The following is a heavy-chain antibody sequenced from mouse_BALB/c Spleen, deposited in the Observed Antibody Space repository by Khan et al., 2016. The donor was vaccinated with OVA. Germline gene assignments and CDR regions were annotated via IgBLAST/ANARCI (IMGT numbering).Heavy chain of an antibody. CDR2: ISSTGST. CDR3: ARSLYYSYGYALDC. Sequence: VQLQQSGPGLVKPSQSLSLTCTVTGYSITSDYAWNWIRQLPGNKLEWMGYISSTGSTSYNPSLKSRISITRDTSKNQFFLQLKSVTTEDTATXYCARSLYYSYGYALDCWGRGTSVTVSS. D-gene: IGHD2-14*01. V-gene: IGHV3-2*02. CDR1: GYSITSDYA. J-gene: IGHJ4*01.